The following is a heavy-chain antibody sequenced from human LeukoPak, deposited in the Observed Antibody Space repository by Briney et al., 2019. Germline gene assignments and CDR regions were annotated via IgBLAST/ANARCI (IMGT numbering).Heavy chain of an antibody. J-gene: IGHJ3*02. CDR2: TSSSSSYI. CDR1: GFTFSSYS. D-gene: IGHD2-15*01. CDR3: ARPADCSGGSCFDAFDI. Sequence: PGGSLRLSCAASGFTFSSYSMNWVRQAPGKGLEWVSSTSSSSSYIYYADSVKGRFTISRDNAKNSLYLQMNSLRAEDTAVYYCARPADCSGGSCFDAFDIWGRGTMVTVSS. V-gene: IGHV3-21*01.